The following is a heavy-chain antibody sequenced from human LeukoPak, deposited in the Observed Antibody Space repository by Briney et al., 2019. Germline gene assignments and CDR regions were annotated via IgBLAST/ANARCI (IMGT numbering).Heavy chain of an antibody. CDR1: GFTFSSYG. J-gene: IGHJ4*02. Sequence: GGSLRLSCAASGFTFSSYGMHWVCQAPGKGLEWVAVISYDGSNKYYADSVKGRFTISRDNSKNTLYLQMNSLRAEDTAVYYCAKAIPTLDYYDSSGLDYWGQGTLVTVSS. D-gene: IGHD3-22*01. CDR3: AKAIPTLDYYDSSGLDY. V-gene: IGHV3-30*18. CDR2: ISYDGSNK.